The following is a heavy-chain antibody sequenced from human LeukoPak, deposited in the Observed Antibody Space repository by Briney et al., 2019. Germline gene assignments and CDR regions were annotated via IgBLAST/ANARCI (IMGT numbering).Heavy chain of an antibody. CDR2: IWHDGSNK. CDR1: GFTFSSYG. D-gene: IGHD4-17*01. V-gene: IGHV3-33*01. Sequence: GRSLRLSCAASGFTFSSYGMHWVRQAPGKGLEWVAVIWHDGSNKYYADSVKGRFTISRDNSKNTLYLQMNSLRAEDTAVYYCARERRGTVTDYYYYGMDVWGQGTTVTVSS. CDR3: ARERRGTVTDYYYYGMDV. J-gene: IGHJ6*02.